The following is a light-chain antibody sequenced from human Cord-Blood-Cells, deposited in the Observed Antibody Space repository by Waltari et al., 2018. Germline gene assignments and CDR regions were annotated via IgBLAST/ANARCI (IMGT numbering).Light chain of an antibody. Sequence: SYELTQPPSVSVSPGQTASITCSGDKLGDKYACWYQQKPGQSPVLVIYQDSKRPSGIPGRFSGSNSVNTAPLTISGTQAMDEADYYCQAWDSSTAVFGGGTKLTVL. CDR3: QAWDSSTAV. CDR2: QDS. J-gene: IGLJ3*02. CDR1: KLGDKY. V-gene: IGLV3-1*01.